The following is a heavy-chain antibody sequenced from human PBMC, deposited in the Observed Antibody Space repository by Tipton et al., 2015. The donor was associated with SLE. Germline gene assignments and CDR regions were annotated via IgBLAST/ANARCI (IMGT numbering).Heavy chain of an antibody. CDR3: ARPVYSSWKYYYYGMNV. Sequence: QVQLVQSGAEVKKPGASVKVSCKASGYTFTSYGISWVRQAPGQGLEWMGWISAYNGNTNYAQKLQGRVSMTTDTSTSTAYMELRSLRSDDPAVYYCARPVYSSWKYYYYGMNVWGQGTTVTVSS. CDR2: ISAYNGNT. CDR1: GYTFTSYG. V-gene: IGHV1-18*01. J-gene: IGHJ6*02. D-gene: IGHD6-13*01.